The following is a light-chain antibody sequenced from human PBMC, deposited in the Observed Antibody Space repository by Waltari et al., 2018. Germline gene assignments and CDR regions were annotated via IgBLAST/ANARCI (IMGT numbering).Light chain of an antibody. CDR3: QQTSSWPLT. Sequence: EIVLTPSPATLSFSPGQRATLSCRASQSVSINLGWYQQKLGQPPRLLIYDASNRATGIPARFSASGSGTDFTLTISSLEPEDFAVYFCQQTSSWPLTFGGGTKVEIK. CDR1: QSVSIN. J-gene: IGKJ4*01. CDR2: DAS. V-gene: IGKV3-11*01.